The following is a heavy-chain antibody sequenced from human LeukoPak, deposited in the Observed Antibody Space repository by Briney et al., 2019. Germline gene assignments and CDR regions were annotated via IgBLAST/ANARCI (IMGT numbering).Heavy chain of an antibody. CDR1: GYTFTSYG. CDR2: ISAYNGNT. J-gene: IGHJ4*02. D-gene: IGHD5-18*01. Sequence: ASVKVSCKASGYTFTSYGISWVRQAPGQGLEWMGWISAYNGNTNYAQKLQGRVTMTTDTSTSTAYMELRSLRSDDTAVYYCARGTNRGYSSEEFDYWGQGTLVTVSS. V-gene: IGHV1-18*01. CDR3: ARGTNRGYSSEEFDY.